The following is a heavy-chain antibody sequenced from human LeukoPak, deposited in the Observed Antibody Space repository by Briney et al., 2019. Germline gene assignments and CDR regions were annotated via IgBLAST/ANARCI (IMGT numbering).Heavy chain of an antibody. CDR3: ARGYYDFWSGYLWYFDY. CDR1: GGSISSYY. CDR2: IYYSGST. V-gene: IGHV4-59*01. Sequence: PSETLSLTCTVSGGSISSYYWSWIRQPPGKGLEWIGYIYYSGSTNYNPSLKSRVTISVDTSKNQFSLKLSSVTAADTAVYYCARGYYDFWSGYLWYFDYWGQGTLVTVSS. D-gene: IGHD3-3*01. J-gene: IGHJ4*02.